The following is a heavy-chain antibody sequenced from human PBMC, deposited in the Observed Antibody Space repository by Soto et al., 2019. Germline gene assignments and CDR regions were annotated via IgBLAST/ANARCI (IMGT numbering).Heavy chain of an antibody. Sequence: ASVKVSCKASGYTFTGYYMHWVRQAPGQGLEWMGWINPKSGGTNYAQKFQGWVTMTRDTSISTAYMELSRLRSDDTAVYYCARGGSGSYSYYYYGMDVWGQGTTVTVSS. J-gene: IGHJ6*02. CDR1: GYTFTGYY. D-gene: IGHD3-10*01. CDR3: ARGGSGSYSYYYYGMDV. V-gene: IGHV1-2*04. CDR2: INPKSGGT.